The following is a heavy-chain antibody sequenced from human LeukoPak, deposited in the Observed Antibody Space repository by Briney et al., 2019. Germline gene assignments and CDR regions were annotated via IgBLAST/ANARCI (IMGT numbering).Heavy chain of an antibody. V-gene: IGHV4-31*03. Sequence: SETLSLTCSVSGGPINSDGYYWSWIRQHPGKGLEWIGYIYYSGSTYYNPSLKSRLTISVDTSKNQLSLKPSSVTAADTAVYYCATERGVTKYYGMDVWGQGTTVTVSS. J-gene: IGHJ6*02. D-gene: IGHD3-10*01. CDR2: IYYSGST. CDR1: GGPINSDGYY. CDR3: ATERGVTKYYGMDV.